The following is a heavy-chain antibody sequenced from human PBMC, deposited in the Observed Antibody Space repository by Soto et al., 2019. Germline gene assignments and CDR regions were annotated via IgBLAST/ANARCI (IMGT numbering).Heavy chain of an antibody. V-gene: IGHV4-39*01. Sequence: SETLSLTCTFSGVSIISGSYHLGWIRQAPGKGLEWIGNTHYSGSAYYNPSLKSRVTISVDTSNSQVSLRLSSVTAADTAIYYCARTANWLDPWGQGTLVTVSS. CDR3: ARTANWLDP. CDR1: GVSIISGSYH. CDR2: THYSGSA. J-gene: IGHJ5*02.